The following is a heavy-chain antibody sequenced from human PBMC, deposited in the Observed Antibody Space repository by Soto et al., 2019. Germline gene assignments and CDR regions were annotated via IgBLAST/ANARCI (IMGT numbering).Heavy chain of an antibody. CDR2: IKSKTDGGTT. J-gene: IGHJ6*02. V-gene: IGHV3-15*01. CDR3: TTDQDTGDYYYYGMDV. CDR1: GFTFINAW. D-gene: IGHD2-15*01. Sequence: GWSLRLSCASSGFTFINAWMSWVRQAPGKGLEWVGRIKSKTDGGTTDYAAPVKGRFTISRDDSKNTLYLQMNSLETEDTAVYYCTTDQDTGDYYYYGMDVWGQGTTVTVSS.